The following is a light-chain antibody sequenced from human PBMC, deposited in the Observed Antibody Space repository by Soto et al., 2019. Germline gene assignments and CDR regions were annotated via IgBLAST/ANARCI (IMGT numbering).Light chain of an antibody. V-gene: IGLV2-8*01. CDR2: EVN. CDR3: SSYAGSNTPYV. CDR1: SSDGGGYNY. J-gene: IGLJ1*01. Sequence: QSVLTQPPSASGSPGQSVTISCTGTSSDGGGYNYVSWYQHHPGNAHKLMIYEVNKRTSGVPDRFSGSNSGNTASLTVSGLQAEDEDDYYCSSYAGSNTPYVFGTGTKLTVL.